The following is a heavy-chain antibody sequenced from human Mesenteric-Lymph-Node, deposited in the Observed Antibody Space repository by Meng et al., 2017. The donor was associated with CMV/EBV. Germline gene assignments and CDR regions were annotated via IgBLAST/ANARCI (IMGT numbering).Heavy chain of an antibody. V-gene: IGHV4-61*01. D-gene: IGHD3-9*01. Sequence: AVSSPSYCWSFVRQPPGKRPEWIGNIYYSGSTNYNPSLKSRVTVSLDTSKNQFSLKLTSLTAADTAMYYCASSELRYFDWLLLNFDYWGQGALVTVSS. CDR2: IYYSGST. J-gene: IGHJ4*02. CDR3: ASSELRYFDWLLLNFDY. CDR1: AVSSPSYC.